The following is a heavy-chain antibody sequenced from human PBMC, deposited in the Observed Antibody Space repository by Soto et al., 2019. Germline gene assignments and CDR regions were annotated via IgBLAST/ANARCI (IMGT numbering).Heavy chain of an antibody. Sequence: QVQLVESGGGVVQPGRSLRLSCAASGFTFSSYGMHWVRQAPGKGLEWVAVIWYDGSNKYYADSVKGRFTISRDNSKNTLYLQMNSLRAEDKGVYYCARSYYYDSSGYYRSFFQHWGQGTLVTVSS. V-gene: IGHV3-33*01. CDR1: GFTFSSYG. D-gene: IGHD3-22*01. CDR2: IWYDGSNK. CDR3: ARSYYYDSSGYYRSFFQH. J-gene: IGHJ1*01.